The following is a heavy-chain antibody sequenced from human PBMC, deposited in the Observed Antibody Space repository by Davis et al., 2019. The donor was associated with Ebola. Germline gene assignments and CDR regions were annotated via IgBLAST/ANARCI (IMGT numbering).Heavy chain of an antibody. CDR2: VDSSDDK. CDR1: GFSLSTSGAT. J-gene: IGHJ4*02. D-gene: IGHD6-13*01. V-gene: IGHV2-5*01. Sequence: SGPTLVKPTQTLTLTCTFSGFSLSTSGATVGWIRQPPGKALEWLALVDSSDDKDYSPSLKSRLTITKDTSKNQVVLTMTNMDPVDTATYYCAHRPSAIAAAGTLFDYWGQGTLVTVSS. CDR3: AHRPSAIAAAGTLFDY.